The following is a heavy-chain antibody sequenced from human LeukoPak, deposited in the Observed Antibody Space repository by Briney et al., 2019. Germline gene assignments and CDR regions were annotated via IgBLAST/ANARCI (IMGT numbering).Heavy chain of an antibody. CDR1: GGSISSSNW. Sequence: SETLSLTCAVSGGSISSSNWWSWVRQPPGKGLEWIGEIYHSGSTNYNPSLKSRVTISVDKSKNQFSLKLSSVTAADTAVYYCARVMVVERRSAAFDIWGQGTMVTVSS. V-gene: IGHV4-4*02. CDR2: IYHSGST. CDR3: ARVMVVERRSAAFDI. J-gene: IGHJ3*02. D-gene: IGHD2-15*01.